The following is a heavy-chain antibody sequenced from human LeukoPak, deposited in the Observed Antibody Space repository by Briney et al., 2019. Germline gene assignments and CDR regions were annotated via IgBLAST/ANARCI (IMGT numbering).Heavy chain of an antibody. Sequence: ASVKVSCKASGYTFTGYYMHWARQAPGQGLEWMGWINPNSGGTNYAQKFQGRVTMTRDTSISTAYMELSRLRSDDTAVYYCARGDFRDPRNYYYYYGMDVWGQGTTVTVSS. V-gene: IGHV1-2*02. J-gene: IGHJ6*02. CDR2: INPNSGGT. D-gene: IGHD3-3*01. CDR1: GYTFTGYY. CDR3: ARGDFRDPRNYYYYYGMDV.